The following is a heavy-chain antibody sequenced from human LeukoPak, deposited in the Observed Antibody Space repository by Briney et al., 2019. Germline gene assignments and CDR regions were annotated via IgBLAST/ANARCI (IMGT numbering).Heavy chain of an antibody. CDR3: ARDLSYGDSGFDY. V-gene: IGHV3-30-3*01. CDR1: GFTFSSYA. J-gene: IGHJ4*02. Sequence: PGGSLRLSCAASGFTFSSYAMHWVRQAPGNGLEWVAVISYDGSNKYYADSVKGRFTISRDNSKNTLYLQMNSLRAEDTAVYYCARDLSYGDSGFDYWGQGTLVTVSS. CDR2: ISYDGSNK. D-gene: IGHD4-17*01.